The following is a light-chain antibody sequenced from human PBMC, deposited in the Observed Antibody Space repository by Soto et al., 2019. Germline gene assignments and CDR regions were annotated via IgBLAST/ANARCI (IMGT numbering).Light chain of an antibody. V-gene: IGKV3-11*01. CDR1: QSVSSY. CDR2: DAS. Sequence: MVLTQGGGSLSLTPGERATLSCRASQSVSSYLAWYQHKPGQAPRLLIYDASNRATGIPARFSGSGSGTDFTLTISSQEPEGFAVSYWPYRRTLAQGPKV. CDR3: PYRRT. J-gene: IGKJ1*01.